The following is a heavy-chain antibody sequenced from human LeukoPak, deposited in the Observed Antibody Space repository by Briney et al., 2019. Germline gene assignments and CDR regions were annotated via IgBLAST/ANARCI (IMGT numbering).Heavy chain of an antibody. CDR2: ISGSGGST. CDR1: GFTFSNAW. D-gene: IGHD3-10*01. Sequence: GGSLRLSCAASGFTFSNAWMNWVRQAPGKGLEWVSAISGSGGSTYYADSVKGRFTISRDNSKNTLYLQMNSLRAEDTAVYYCAKMTGYYGSGSYDFDYWGQGTLVTVSS. CDR3: AKMTGYYGSGSYDFDY. V-gene: IGHV3-23*01. J-gene: IGHJ4*02.